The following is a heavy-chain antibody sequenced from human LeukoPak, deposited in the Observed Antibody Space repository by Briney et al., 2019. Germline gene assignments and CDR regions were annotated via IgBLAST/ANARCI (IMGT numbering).Heavy chain of an antibody. J-gene: IGHJ3*02. CDR3: ARARPKIVGATYVAFDI. D-gene: IGHD1-26*01. Sequence: PSETLSLTCTVSGGSISSSSYYWGWIRQPPGKGLEWIGSIYYSGSTNYNPSLKSRVTISVDTSKNQFSLKLSSVTAADTAVYYCARARPKIVGATYVAFDIWGQGTMVTVSS. CDR2: IYYSGST. CDR1: GGSISSSSYY. V-gene: IGHV4-39*07.